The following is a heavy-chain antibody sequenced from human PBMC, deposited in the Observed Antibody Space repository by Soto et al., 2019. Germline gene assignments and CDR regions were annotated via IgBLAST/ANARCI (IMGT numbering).Heavy chain of an antibody. V-gene: IGHV3-74*01. D-gene: IGHD2-21*02. CDR2: ITSDGKSK. CDR3: ARESGDWPLNWFDP. J-gene: IGHJ5*02. CDR1: GFNFTNHW. Sequence: LRLSCAASGFNFTNHWMHWVRQAPGKGLVWVSRITSDGKSKAYAESVKGRFAISRDNAKNTVYLQMNGLTVEDTAVYYCARESGDWPLNWFDPWGQGTLVTVSS.